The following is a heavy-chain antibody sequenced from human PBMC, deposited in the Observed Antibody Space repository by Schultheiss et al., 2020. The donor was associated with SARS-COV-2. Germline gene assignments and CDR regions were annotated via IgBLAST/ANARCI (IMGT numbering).Heavy chain of an antibody. V-gene: IGHV4-61*05. CDR3: ARGGPGEGSTGAIGDY. D-gene: IGHD3-10*01. J-gene: IGHJ4*02. CDR1: GGSISSSSYY. Sequence: SETLSLTCTVSGGSISSSSYYWGWIRQPPGKGLEWIGRIYTSGSTNYNPSLKSRVTMSVDKSKNQFSLKLSSVTAADTAVYYCARGGPGEGSTGAIGDYWGQGTLVTVSS. CDR2: IYTSGST.